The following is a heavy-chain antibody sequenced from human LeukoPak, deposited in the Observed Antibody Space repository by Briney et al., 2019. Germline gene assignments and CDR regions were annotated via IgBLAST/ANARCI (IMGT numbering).Heavy chain of an antibody. V-gene: IGHV4-4*07. Sequence: PSETLSLTCTVSGGSISSFYWSWIRQPAGKGLEWIGRIYTSGSTNYNPSLKSRVTMSVDTSKNQFSLKLSSVTAADTAVYYCARTYSSSWYASQLHFDYWGQGTLVTVSS. J-gene: IGHJ4*02. CDR1: GGSISSFY. CDR3: ARTYSSSWYASQLHFDY. D-gene: IGHD6-13*01. CDR2: IYTSGST.